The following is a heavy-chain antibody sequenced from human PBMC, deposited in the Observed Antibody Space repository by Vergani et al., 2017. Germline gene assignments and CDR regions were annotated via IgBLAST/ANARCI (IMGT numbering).Heavy chain of an antibody. Sequence: EVQLVQSGAEVKKPGESLRISCKGSGYSFTSYWISWVRQMPGKGLEWMGRIDPSDSYTNYSPSFQGHVTISADKSISTAYLQWSSLKASDTAMYYCAVKMGYCSGGSCPRSWFDPWGQGTLVTVSS. CDR3: AVKMGYCSGGSCPRSWFDP. J-gene: IGHJ5*02. D-gene: IGHD2-15*01. CDR1: GYSFTSYW. CDR2: IDPSDSYT. V-gene: IGHV5-10-1*01.